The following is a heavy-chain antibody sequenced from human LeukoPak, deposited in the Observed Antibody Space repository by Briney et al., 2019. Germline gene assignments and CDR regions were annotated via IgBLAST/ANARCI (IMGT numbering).Heavy chain of an antibody. CDR2: IFSGGNT. CDR1: GFTDSGLTFTSDW. V-gene: IGHV3-53*04. D-gene: IGHD4-23*01. CDR3: AREVPAVTAGNKYYYYGMDV. J-gene: IGHJ6*02. Sequence: SGGSLRLSCAGSGFTDSGLTFTSDWMSWVRQPPGKGLEWVSVIFSGGNTYYADSVKGRFTISRHNSKNTLYLQMNSLRPEDTAVYYCAREVPAVTAGNKYYYYGMDVWGQGTTVTVSS.